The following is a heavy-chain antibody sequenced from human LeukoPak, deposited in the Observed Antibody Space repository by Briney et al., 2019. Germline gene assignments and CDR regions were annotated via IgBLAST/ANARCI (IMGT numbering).Heavy chain of an antibody. V-gene: IGHV3-23*01. CDR1: GFTFSSYA. D-gene: IGHD2-21*01. CDR2: ISGSGGST. Sequence: GGSLRLSCAASGFTFSSYAMSWVRQAPGKGLEWVSAISGSGGSTYYADSVKGRFTISRDNSKNALYLQMNSLRAEDTAVYYCAAPPGVRQEFDYWGQGTLVTVSS. J-gene: IGHJ4*02. CDR3: AAPPGVRQEFDY.